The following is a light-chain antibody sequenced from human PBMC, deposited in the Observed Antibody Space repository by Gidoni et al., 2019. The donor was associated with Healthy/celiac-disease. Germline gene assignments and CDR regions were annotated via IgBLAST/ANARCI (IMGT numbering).Light chain of an antibody. CDR3: VLYMGSGIWV. J-gene: IGLJ3*02. CDR1: SGSVSTNYY. Sequence: QTVVTQEPSLSVSPGGTVTLTCGLSSGSVSTNYYPSWYKPTPGQAPRTLIYSTNTLSSGVPYRFSGSILGNKAALTITGAQADDESDYYCVLYMGSGIWVFGGGTKLTVL. CDR2: STN. V-gene: IGLV8-61*01.